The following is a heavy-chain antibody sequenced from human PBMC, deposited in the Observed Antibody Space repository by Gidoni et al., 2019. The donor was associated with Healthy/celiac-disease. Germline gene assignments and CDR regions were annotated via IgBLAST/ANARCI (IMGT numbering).Heavy chain of an antibody. CDR2: INHSGST. V-gene: IGHV4-34*01. CDR3: ARLGMGYCSGGSCYSRNWFDP. Sequence: QVQLQQWGAGLLKPSETLSLTCAVYGGSFSGSYLSWIRQPPGKGLEGIGEINHSGSTNYNPSLKSRVTISVDTSKNQFSLKLSSVTAADTAVYYCARLGMGYCSGGSCYSRNWFDPWGQGTLVTVSS. D-gene: IGHD2-15*01. CDR1: GGSFSGSY. J-gene: IGHJ5*02.